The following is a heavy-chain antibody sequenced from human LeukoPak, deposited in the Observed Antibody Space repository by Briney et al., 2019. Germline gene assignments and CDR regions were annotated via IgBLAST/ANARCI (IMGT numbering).Heavy chain of an antibody. D-gene: IGHD1-26*01. CDR2: IKQDGNDK. V-gene: IGHV3-7*04. CDR1: GFTFSSYS. CDR3: ARGGGSYYNY. Sequence: PGGSLRLSCVASGFTFSSYSMQWVRQAPGRGLEWVANIKQDGNDKHYVDSVKGRFTISRDNAKNSLYLQMNSLRAEDTAVYYCARGGGSYYNYWGQGTLVTVSS. J-gene: IGHJ4*02.